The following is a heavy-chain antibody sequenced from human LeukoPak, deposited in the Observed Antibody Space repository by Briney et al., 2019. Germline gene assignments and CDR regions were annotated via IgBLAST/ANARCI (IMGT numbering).Heavy chain of an antibody. V-gene: IGHV1-69*02. CDR3: ASFAMVKYDY. D-gene: IGHD5-18*01. CDR2: IIPILGIA. CDR1: GGTFISYT. Sequence: SVKVSRKASGGTFISYTISWVRQAPGQGLEWMGRIIPILGIANYAQKFQGRVTITADKSTSTAYMELSSLRSEDTAVYYCASFAMVKYDYWGQGTLVTVSS. J-gene: IGHJ4*02.